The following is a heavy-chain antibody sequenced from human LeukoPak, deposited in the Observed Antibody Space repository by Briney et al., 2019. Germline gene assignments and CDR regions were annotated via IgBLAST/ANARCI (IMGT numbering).Heavy chain of an antibody. CDR3: ARVKLTTVTPHDY. Sequence: SETLSLTCTVSGGSIGSSYWSWIRQPAGKGLEWIGRIYTSGSTYYNPSLKSRITMSVDTSKNQLSLKLSSVTATDTAIYYCARVKLTTVTPHDYWGQGTLVTVSS. J-gene: IGHJ4*02. D-gene: IGHD4-11*01. CDR2: IYTSGST. V-gene: IGHV4-4*07. CDR1: GGSIGSSY.